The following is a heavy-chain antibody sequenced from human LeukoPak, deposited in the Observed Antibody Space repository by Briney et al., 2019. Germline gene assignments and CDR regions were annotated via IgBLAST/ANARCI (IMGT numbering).Heavy chain of an antibody. CDR2: LNPGGGST. D-gene: IGHD4-23*01. J-gene: IGHJ5*02. V-gene: IGHV1-46*01. CDR3: ARDNSVEDTAWWFDP. CDR1: GYTFTSHY. Sequence: ASVKVSCKASGYTFTSHYMHWVRQAPGQGLEWMGVLNPGGGSTSYAQKFQGRIIMTRDMSTSTDYMELSSLRSEDTAVYYCARDNSVEDTAWWFDPWGQGTLVTVSA.